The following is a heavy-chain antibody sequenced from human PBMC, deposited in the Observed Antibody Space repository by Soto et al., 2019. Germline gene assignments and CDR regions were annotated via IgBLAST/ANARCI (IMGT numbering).Heavy chain of an antibody. D-gene: IGHD2-15*01. V-gene: IGHV4-34*01. CDR2: INHSGST. Sequence: WETLALTCAVHCGSFIGYYWVWIRQPPGKGLEWIGEINHSGSTNYSPSLKRRVTISVDTSKNQFSLKLSSVTAADTAVYYCARAPRCAGGSCYFAYWGQGTLVTVSS. J-gene: IGHJ4*02. CDR1: CGSFIGYY. CDR3: ARAPRCAGGSCYFAY.